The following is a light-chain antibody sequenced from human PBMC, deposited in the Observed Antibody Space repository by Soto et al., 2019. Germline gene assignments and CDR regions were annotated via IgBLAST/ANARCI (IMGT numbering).Light chain of an antibody. CDR3: QQRSNWPPVIT. CDR2: DAS. V-gene: IGKV3-11*01. Sequence: EIVLTQSPATLSSSPGERATLSCRASQSSSSYLAWYQQKPGQAPRLLIYDASKRATGIPASFSGRGSGTDFTLTISSLEPEDFAVYYCQQRSNWPPVITFGQGTRLEIK. J-gene: IGKJ5*01. CDR1: QSSSSY.